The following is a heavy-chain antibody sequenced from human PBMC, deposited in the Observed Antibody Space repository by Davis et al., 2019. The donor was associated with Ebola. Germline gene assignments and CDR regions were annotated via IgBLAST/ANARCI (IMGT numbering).Heavy chain of an antibody. Sequence: PSETLSLTCTVSGGSISSYYWSWIRQPPGKGLEWIGYIYYSGSTNYNPSLKSRVTISVDTSKNQFSLKLSSVTAADTAVYYCARNSGSYYGKVYYPGAFDIWGQGTMVTVSS. J-gene: IGHJ3*02. CDR2: IYYSGST. CDR1: GGSISSYY. CDR3: ARNSGSYYGKVYYPGAFDI. D-gene: IGHD1-26*01. V-gene: IGHV4-59*08.